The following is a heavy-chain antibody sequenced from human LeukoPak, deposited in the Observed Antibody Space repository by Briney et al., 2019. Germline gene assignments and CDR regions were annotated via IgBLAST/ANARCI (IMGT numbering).Heavy chain of an antibody. CDR3: AGVSESGWYYFDY. V-gene: IGHV3-30*03. J-gene: IGHJ4*02. D-gene: IGHD6-19*01. Sequence: GGSLRLSSAASGFTFSTYAMHWVRQAPGKGLEWVAVISYDGSYKYYADSVKGRFSISRDNSKKTLYLQMSSLRDEDTAVYYCAGVSESGWYYFDYWGQGTLVTVSS. CDR1: GFTFSTYA. CDR2: ISYDGSYK.